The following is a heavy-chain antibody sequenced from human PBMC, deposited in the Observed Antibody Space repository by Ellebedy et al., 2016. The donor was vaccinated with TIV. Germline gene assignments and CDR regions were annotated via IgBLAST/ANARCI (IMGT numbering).Heavy chain of an antibody. V-gene: IGHV4-59*01. CDR1: GGSIRSYY. CDR3: VRGGSAWAWSLDY. J-gene: IGHJ4*02. Sequence: MPSETLSLTCTVSGGSIRSYYWSWIRQPPGKGLEWIGYINASGSTNYNPSLKSRVTMSVDTSKNQRSLKLSPVTAADTAVYYCVRGGSAWAWSLDYWGQGTLVTVSS. CDR2: INASGST. D-gene: IGHD6-19*01.